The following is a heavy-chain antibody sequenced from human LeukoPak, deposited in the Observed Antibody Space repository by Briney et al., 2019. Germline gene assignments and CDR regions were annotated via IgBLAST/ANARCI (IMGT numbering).Heavy chain of an antibody. CDR1: GGSISSYY. Sequence: SETLSLTCTVSGGSISSYYWSWIRQPPGKGLEWIGYIYTSGSTNYNPSLKSRVTISVDTSKNQFSLKLSSVTAADTAVYYCARQEEQLDFDYWGQGTLVTVSS. D-gene: IGHD6-6*01. CDR3: ARQEEQLDFDY. V-gene: IGHV4-4*09. CDR2: IYTSGST. J-gene: IGHJ4*02.